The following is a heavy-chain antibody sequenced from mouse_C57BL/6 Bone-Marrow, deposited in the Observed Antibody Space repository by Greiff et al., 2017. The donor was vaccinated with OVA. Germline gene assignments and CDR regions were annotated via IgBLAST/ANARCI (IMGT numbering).Heavy chain of an antibody. CDR1: GYTFTSYW. J-gene: IGHJ4*01. CDR3: AREWNYDGPYYYAKDY. V-gene: IGHV1-69*01. D-gene: IGHD2-3*01. Sequence: QVQLKQPGAELVMPGASVKLSCKASGYTFTSYWMHWVKQRPGQGLEWIGEIDPSDSYTNYNQKFKGKSTLTVDKSSSTASMQLSSLTSEDSAVYYCAREWNYDGPYYYAKDYWGRGTAVTVSS. CDR2: IDPSDSYT.